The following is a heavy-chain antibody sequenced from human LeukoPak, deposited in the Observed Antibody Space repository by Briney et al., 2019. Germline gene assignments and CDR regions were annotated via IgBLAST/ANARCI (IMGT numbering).Heavy chain of an antibody. J-gene: IGHJ4*02. V-gene: IGHV4-59*08. CDR2: IYYSGST. CDR1: GGSISSYY. Sequence: SETLSLTCTVSGGSISSYYWSWIRQPPGKGLEWIGYIYYSGSTNYNPSLKSRVTISVDTSKNQFSLKLSSVTAADTAVYYCARSRRKTGTADYWGQGTLVTVSS. D-gene: IGHD3-9*01. CDR3: ARSRRKTGTADY.